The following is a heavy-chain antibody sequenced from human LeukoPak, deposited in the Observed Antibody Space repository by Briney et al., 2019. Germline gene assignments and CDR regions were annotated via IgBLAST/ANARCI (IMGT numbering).Heavy chain of an antibody. D-gene: IGHD3-10*01. CDR3: ARHRGSGSPYFDY. CDR1: GDSINNYY. V-gene: IGHV4-59*08. J-gene: IGHJ4*02. CDR2: IYYSGST. Sequence: SETLSLTCTVSGDSINNYYWSWIRQSPGRGLEWIGYIYYSGSTKYNPSLKSRVTISVDMSKNQFSLKLSSVTAADTAVYYCARHRGSGSPYFDYWGQGALVTVSS.